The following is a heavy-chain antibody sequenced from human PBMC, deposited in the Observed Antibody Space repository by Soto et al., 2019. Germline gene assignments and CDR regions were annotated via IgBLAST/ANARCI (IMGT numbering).Heavy chain of an antibody. J-gene: IGHJ6*02. CDR2: ISFDGSDK. V-gene: IGHV3-30*18. CDR1: GFTFSTYG. CDR3: VKGTGETFRYYGMDV. D-gene: IGHD4-17*01. Sequence: QVDLVESGGGVVQPGRSLRLSCVASGFTFSTYGIQWVRQAPGKGLEWVAVISFDGSDKHYADSVKGRFTISRDNSENTLYLQMNSLRAEDTAVYYCVKGTGETFRYYGMDVWGQGTTVSVSS.